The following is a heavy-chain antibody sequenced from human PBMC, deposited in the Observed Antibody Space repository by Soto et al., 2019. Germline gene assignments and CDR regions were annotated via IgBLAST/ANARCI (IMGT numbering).Heavy chain of an antibody. D-gene: IGHD2-2*01. V-gene: IGHV4-34*01. CDR3: AARYCISTSCYGRGYYYYMDV. CDR2: INHSGST. CDR1: GGSFSGYY. Sequence: SETLSLTCAVYGGSFSGYYWSWIRQPPGKGLEWIGEINHSGSTNYNPSLRGRVTISVDTSKNQFSLKLSSVTAADTAVYYCAARYCISTSCYGRGYYYYMDVWGKGTTVTVSS. J-gene: IGHJ6*03.